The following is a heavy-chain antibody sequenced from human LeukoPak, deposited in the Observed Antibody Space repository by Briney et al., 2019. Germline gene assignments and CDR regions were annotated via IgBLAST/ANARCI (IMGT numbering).Heavy chain of an antibody. J-gene: IGHJ4*02. CDR2: ISDSGGST. CDR3: AKGVTASSSWYGIEY. V-gene: IGHV3-23*01. D-gene: IGHD6-13*01. Sequence: PGGSLRLSCAASGFTFSSHSMNWVRQAPGKGLEWVSAISDSGGSTYYADSVKGRFTISRDNSKNALYLQMNSLRVDDTAVYYCAKGVTASSSWYGIEYWGQGTLVTVSS. CDR1: GFTFSSHS.